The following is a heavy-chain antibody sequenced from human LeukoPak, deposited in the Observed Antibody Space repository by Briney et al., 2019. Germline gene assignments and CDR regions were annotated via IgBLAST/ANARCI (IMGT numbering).Heavy chain of an antibody. V-gene: IGHV3-23*01. CDR1: GFTFSNYA. J-gene: IGHJ6*02. CDR3: ATHYCSSTSCYEDYYYGMDV. D-gene: IGHD2-2*01. Sequence: GGSLRLSCAASGFTFSNYAMSWVRQTPGKGLEWVSGISGNSDNTWYADSVRGRFTISRDNSKNSLYLQMNSLRAEDTAVYYCATHYCSSTSCYEDYYYGMDVWGQGTTVTVSS. CDR2: ISGNSDNT.